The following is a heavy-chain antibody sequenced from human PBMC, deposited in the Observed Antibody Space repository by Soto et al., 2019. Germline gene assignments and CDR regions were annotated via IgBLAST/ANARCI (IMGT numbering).Heavy chain of an antibody. CDR2: ISGSGGST. Sequence: GGSLRLSCAASGFTFSSYAMSWVRQAPGKGLEWVSAISGSGGSTYYADSVKGRFTISRDNSKNTLYLQMNSLRAEDTAVYYCAKDDRLKYSSSSHLYYYYGMDVWGQGTTVTVSS. V-gene: IGHV3-23*01. CDR1: GFTFSSYA. CDR3: AKDDRLKYSSSSHLYYYYGMDV. D-gene: IGHD6-6*01. J-gene: IGHJ6*02.